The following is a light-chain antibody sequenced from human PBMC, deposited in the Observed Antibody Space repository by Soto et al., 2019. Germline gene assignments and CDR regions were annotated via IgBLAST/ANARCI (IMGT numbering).Light chain of an antibody. V-gene: IGLV2-8*01. Sequence: QSVLTQPSSASGSAGESVTISCTGTSSDVGGYNYVSWYQQHPGKAPKLMISEVSKRPSGVPDRFSGSKSGNTASLTVSGLQAEDEADYYCSSFAGNNNLVFGGGTKLTVL. CDR2: EVS. CDR3: SSFAGNNNLV. CDR1: SSDVGGYNY. J-gene: IGLJ2*01.